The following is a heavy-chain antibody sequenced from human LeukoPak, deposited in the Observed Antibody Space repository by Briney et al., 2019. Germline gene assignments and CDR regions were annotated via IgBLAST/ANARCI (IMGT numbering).Heavy chain of an antibody. CDR1: GFTFSSYW. D-gene: IGHD1-1*01. CDR2: IKTDGRST. V-gene: IGHV3-74*01. Sequence: GGSLRLSCAASGFTFSSYWMHWVRQAPGKGPVWVSLIKTDGRSTSYADSVKGRFTISRDNAKNTLYLQMNSLRAEDTAVYYCARATNDAFDIWGQGTLVTVSS. CDR3: ARATNDAFDI. J-gene: IGHJ4*02.